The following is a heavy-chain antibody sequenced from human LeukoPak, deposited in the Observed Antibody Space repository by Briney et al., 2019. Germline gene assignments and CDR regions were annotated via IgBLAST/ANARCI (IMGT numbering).Heavy chain of an antibody. CDR1: GFTCSSYA. V-gene: IGHV3-30-3*01. D-gene: IGHD3-22*01. CDR3: ARGYYLAFDI. CDR2: ISYDGSNK. J-gene: IGHJ3*02. Sequence: GRSLRLSCAASGFTCSSYAMHWVRQAPGKGLEWVAVISYDGSNKYYADSVKGRFTISRDNSKNTLYLQMNSLRAEDTAVYYCARGYYLAFDIWGQGTMVTVSS.